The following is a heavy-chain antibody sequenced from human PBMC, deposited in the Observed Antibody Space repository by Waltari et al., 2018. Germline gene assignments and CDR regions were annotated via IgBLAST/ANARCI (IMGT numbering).Heavy chain of an antibody. CDR3: AKGNDYSSSHPFCDS. D-gene: IGHD6-13*01. CDR2: IRGNGGRI. J-gene: IGHJ4*02. CDR1: GFTFISYA. Sequence: EVQLGESGGGLVQPGGSLRLSCAASGFTFISYAMNWVRQAPGKGVEWVSCIRGNGGRIYYADAVQGRFTISRDNSKNTLYLQMKSLRAEETAVYYCAKGNDYSSSHPFCDSWGQGTLVTVSS. V-gene: IGHV3-23*04.